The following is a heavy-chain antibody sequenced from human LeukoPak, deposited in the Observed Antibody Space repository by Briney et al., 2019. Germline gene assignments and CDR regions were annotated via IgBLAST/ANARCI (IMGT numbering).Heavy chain of an antibody. CDR1: GFTFSSYA. Sequence: GRSLRLSCAASGFTFSSYAMHWVRQAPGKGLEWVAVISYDGSNKYYADSVKGRFTISRDNSKNTLYLQMNSLRAEDTAAYYCARVGNVVVVAATSGWFDPWGQGTLVTVSS. D-gene: IGHD2-15*01. J-gene: IGHJ5*02. CDR2: ISYDGSNK. CDR3: ARVGNVVVVAATSGWFDP. V-gene: IGHV3-30-3*01.